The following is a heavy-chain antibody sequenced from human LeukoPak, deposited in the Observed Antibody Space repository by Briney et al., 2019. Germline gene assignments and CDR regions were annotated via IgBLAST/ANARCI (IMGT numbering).Heavy chain of an antibody. J-gene: IGHJ6*02. CDR1: GYTFTSYT. D-gene: IGHD5-12*01. V-gene: IGHV1-3*01. CDR3: ATPDRYSAYYYYYGMDV. Sequence: ASVKVSCKASGYTFTSYTMHWMRQAPGQRLEWMGWINAGNGNTKYSQRFQGRVTITRDTSASTAYMELSSLRSEDTAVYYCATPDRYSAYYYYYGMDVWGQGTTVTVSS. CDR2: INAGNGNT.